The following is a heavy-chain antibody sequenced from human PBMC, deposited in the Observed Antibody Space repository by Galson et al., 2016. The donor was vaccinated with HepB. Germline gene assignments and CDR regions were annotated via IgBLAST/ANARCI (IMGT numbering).Heavy chain of an antibody. V-gene: IGHV2-70*11. D-gene: IGHD5-12*01. CDR2: IDWDDDK. Sequence: PALVKPTQTLTLTCTFSGFSLSTSGMCVSWIRQPPGKALEWLARIDWDDDKYYSTSLKTRLTISKDTSKNQVVLTMTNMDPVDTATYYCARRSGHDLGGAFDSWGQGTMVTVSS. CDR1: GFSLSTSGMC. CDR3: ARRSGHDLGGAFDS. J-gene: IGHJ3*02.